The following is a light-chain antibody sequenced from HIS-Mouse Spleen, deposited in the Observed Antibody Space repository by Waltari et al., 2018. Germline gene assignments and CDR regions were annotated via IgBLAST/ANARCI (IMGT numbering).Light chain of an antibody. CDR1: ALPKKY. Sequence: SYELTQPPSVSVSPGQTARITCSGDALPKKYAYWYQQKSGQAPVLVIYEDSKRPSGIRERFSGSSSGTMATLTISGAQVEDEADYYCYSTDSSGNHRVFGGGTKLTGL. CDR2: EDS. V-gene: IGLV3-10*01. CDR3: YSTDSSGNHRV. J-gene: IGLJ2*01.